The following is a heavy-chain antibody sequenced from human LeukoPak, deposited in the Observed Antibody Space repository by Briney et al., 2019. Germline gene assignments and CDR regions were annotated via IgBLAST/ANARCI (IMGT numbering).Heavy chain of an antibody. CDR3: ARVLMCGDSSRGCYYFDY. CDR1: GFTFSSYW. Sequence: GGSLRLSCAASGFTFSSYWMHWVRQAPGKGLVWVSRINSDGSSTSYADSVKGRFTISRDNAKNTLYLQMNSLRAEDTAVYYCARVLMCGDSSRGCYYFDYWGQGTLVTVSS. V-gene: IGHV3-74*01. J-gene: IGHJ4*02. D-gene: IGHD6-13*01. CDR2: INSDGSST.